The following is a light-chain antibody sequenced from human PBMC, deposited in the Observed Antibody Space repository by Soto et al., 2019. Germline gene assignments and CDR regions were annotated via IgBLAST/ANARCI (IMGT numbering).Light chain of an antibody. V-gene: IGKV3-20*01. Sequence: EIVLTQSPGTLSLSPGERATLSCRASQSVSSSYLAWYQQKPCPAPRLLIYGAASRATGIPDRFSGSGSGTDFTLTISRLEPEDFAVYYCQQYGSPPIFTFGPGTKVDIK. CDR2: GAA. CDR1: QSVSSSY. CDR3: QQYGSPPIFT. J-gene: IGKJ3*01.